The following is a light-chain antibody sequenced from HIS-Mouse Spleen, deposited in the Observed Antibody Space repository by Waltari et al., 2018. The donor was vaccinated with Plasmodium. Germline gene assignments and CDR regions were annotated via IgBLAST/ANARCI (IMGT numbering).Light chain of an antibody. V-gene: IGLV2-23*01. Sequence: QSALTQPASVSGSPGQSLTISCTGTSSEVGSYNIVSWYQQHPGKAPKLMIYEGSKRPSGVSNRFSGSKSGNTASLTISGLQAEDEADYYCCSYAGSSTWVFGGGTKLTVL. J-gene: IGLJ3*02. CDR1: SSEVGSYNI. CDR2: EGS. CDR3: CSYAGSSTWV.